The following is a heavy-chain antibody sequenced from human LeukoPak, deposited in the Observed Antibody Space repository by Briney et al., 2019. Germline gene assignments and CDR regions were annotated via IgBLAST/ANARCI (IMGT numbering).Heavy chain of an antibody. J-gene: IGHJ4*02. CDR2: ISGSGGST. D-gene: IGHD3-10*01. Sequence: GGSLRLSCAASGFTFSSYAMSWVRQAPGKGLEWVSAISGSGGSTYYADSVKGRFTISRDNSKNTLYMQMNSLRAEDTAVYYCAKDESWFETYYFDYWGQGTLVTVSS. V-gene: IGHV3-23*01. CDR1: GFTFSSYA. CDR3: AKDESWFETYYFDY.